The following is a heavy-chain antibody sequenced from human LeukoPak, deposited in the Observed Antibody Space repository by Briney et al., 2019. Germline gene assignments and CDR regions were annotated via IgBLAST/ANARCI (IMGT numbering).Heavy chain of an antibody. Sequence: GGSLRLSCTASGFTFGDYAMSWVRQAPGKGLEWVGFIRSKAYGGTTEYAASVKGRFTISRDDSKSIAYLQMSSLRAEDTALYYCAKGSGNGYGSGPFDYWGQGTLVTVSS. CDR1: GFTFGDYA. CDR2: IRSKAYGGTT. V-gene: IGHV3-49*04. CDR3: AKGSGNGYGSGPFDY. J-gene: IGHJ4*02. D-gene: IGHD3-10*01.